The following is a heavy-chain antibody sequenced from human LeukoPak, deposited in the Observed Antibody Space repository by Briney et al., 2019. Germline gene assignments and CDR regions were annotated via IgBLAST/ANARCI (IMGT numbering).Heavy chain of an antibody. J-gene: IGHJ4*02. CDR2: ISSSGSTI. D-gene: IGHD3-9*01. CDR1: GFTFSSYE. Sequence: GGSLRLSCAASGFTFSSYEMNWVRQAPGKGLEWVSYISSSGSTIYYADSVKGRFTISRDNAKNSLYLQMNSLRAEDTAVYYCARGYYDILTGPFDYWGQGTLVTVSS. CDR3: ARGYYDILTGPFDY. V-gene: IGHV3-48*03.